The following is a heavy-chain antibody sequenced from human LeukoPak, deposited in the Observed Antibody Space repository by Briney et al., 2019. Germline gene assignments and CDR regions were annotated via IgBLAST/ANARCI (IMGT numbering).Heavy chain of an antibody. V-gene: IGHV1-2*02. Sequence: ASMKVSCKASGYTFTGYYIHWVRQAPGHGLEWMGWVNPHSGGTNFAQRFRGRVTVTWDTSMNTFYMELIRLTPDDTAVYYCARAARSSANDYWGQGTLVTVSS. CDR1: GYTFTGYY. CDR3: ARAARSSANDY. D-gene: IGHD2-15*01. CDR2: VNPHSGGT. J-gene: IGHJ4*02.